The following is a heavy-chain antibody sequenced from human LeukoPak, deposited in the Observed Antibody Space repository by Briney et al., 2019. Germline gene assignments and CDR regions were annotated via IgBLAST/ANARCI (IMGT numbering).Heavy chain of an antibody. CDR3: ARDFAPYGDYVLGY. Sequence: PGGSLRLSCAASGSTVSSNYMSWVRQAPGKGLEWVSIIYSDGRTYYSDSVRGRFTLSRDNSKNTLYLQMNSLRAEDTAVYYCARDFAPYGDYVLGYWGQGTLVTVSS. D-gene: IGHD4-17*01. CDR1: GSTVSSNY. V-gene: IGHV3-53*01. CDR2: IYSDGRT. J-gene: IGHJ4*02.